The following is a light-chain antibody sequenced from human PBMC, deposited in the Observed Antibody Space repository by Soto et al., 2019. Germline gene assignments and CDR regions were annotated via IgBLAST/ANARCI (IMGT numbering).Light chain of an antibody. CDR3: QQYNSYWT. Sequence: VILMTQSASLLSASTGDRVTISCRMSQGISSYLAWYQHKPGKAPKLLIYDASSLESGVPSRFSGSGSGTEFTLTISSLKPDDFATYYCQQYNSYWTFGQGTKVDIK. J-gene: IGKJ1*01. CDR1: QGISSY. V-gene: IGKV1D-8*03. CDR2: DAS.